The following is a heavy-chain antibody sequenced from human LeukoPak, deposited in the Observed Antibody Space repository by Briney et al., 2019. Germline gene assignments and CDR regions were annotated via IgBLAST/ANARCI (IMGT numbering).Heavy chain of an antibody. J-gene: IGHJ3*02. CDR2: IYTSGST. CDR3: AAKRADRNSGSYTGAFDI. V-gene: IGHV4-4*07. CDR1: GGSISSYY. D-gene: IGHD1-26*01. Sequence: SETLSLTYTVSGGSISSYYWSWIRQPAGKGLEWIGRIYTSGSTNYNPSLKSRVTMSVDTSKNQFSLKLSSVTAADTAVYYCAAKRADRNSGSYTGAFDIWGQGTMVTVSS.